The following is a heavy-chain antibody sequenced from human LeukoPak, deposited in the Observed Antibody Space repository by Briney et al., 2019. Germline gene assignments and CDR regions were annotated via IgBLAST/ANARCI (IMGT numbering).Heavy chain of an antibody. V-gene: IGHV1-69*01. D-gene: IGHD4-17*01. CDR1: GGTFSSYA. J-gene: IGHJ4*02. CDR2: IIPIFGTA. CDR3: ARGTGDYGDPASFDY. Sequence: SVKVSCKASGGTFSSYAISWVRQAPGQGLEWMGGIIPIFGTANYAQKFQGRVTITADESTSTAYMELSSLRSDDTAIYFCARGTGDYGDPASFDYWGQGTLVTVSS.